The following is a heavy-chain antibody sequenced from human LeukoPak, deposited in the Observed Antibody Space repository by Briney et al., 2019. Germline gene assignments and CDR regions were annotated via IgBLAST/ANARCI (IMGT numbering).Heavy chain of an antibody. CDR1: GFTFRSYE. J-gene: IGHJ3*02. Sequence: PGGSLTLSCEDSGFTFRSYEMNWVRQAPGKGLEWIAHLSSSGSAFSYADSVKGRFTISRDNAKNSLYLQMNSLRAEDTAVYYCARDRSSSWYLDAFDIWGQGTMVTVSS. CDR2: LSSSGSAF. D-gene: IGHD6-13*01. V-gene: IGHV3-48*03. CDR3: ARDRSSSWYLDAFDI.